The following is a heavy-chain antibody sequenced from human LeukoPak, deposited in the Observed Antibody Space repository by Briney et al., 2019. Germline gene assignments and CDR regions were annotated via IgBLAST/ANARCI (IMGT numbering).Heavy chain of an antibody. J-gene: IGHJ6*03. CDR1: GGSISSYY. CDR2: IYYSGST. CDR3: ARVPCSGGSCYGGYYYYMDV. Sequence: SETLSLTCTVSGGSISSYYWSWIRQPPGKGLEWIGYIYYSGSTNYNPSLKSRVTISVDTSKNQFSLKLSSATAADTAVYYCARVPCSGGSCYGGYYYYMDVWGKGTTVTVSS. D-gene: IGHD2-15*01. V-gene: IGHV4-59*01.